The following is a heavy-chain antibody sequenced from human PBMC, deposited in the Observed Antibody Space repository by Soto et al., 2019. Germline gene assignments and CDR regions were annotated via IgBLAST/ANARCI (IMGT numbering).Heavy chain of an antibody. V-gene: IGHV3-23*01. CDR1: GFTFSSYA. CDR3: AKDYDSSGYYNY. D-gene: IGHD3-22*01. J-gene: IGHJ4*02. CDR2: ISGSGGST. Sequence: GGSLRLSCAASGFTFSSYAMSWVRQAPGKGLEWVSAISGSGGSTYYVDSVKGRFTISRDNSKNTLYLQMNSLRAEDTAVYYCAKDYDSSGYYNYWGQGTLVTVSS.